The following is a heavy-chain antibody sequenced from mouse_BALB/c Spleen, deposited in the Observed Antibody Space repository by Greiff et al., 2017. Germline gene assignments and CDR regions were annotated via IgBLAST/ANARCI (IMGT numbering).Heavy chain of an antibody. Sequence: EVKVVESGGGLVKPGGSLKLSCAASGFTFSDYYMYWVRQTPEKRLEWVATISDGGSYTYYPDSVKGRFTISRDNAKNNLYLQMSSLKSEDTAMYYCAREERSYKYFDVWGAGTTVTVSS. CDR2: ISDGGSYT. D-gene: IGHD1-1*01. CDR1: GFTFSDYY. V-gene: IGHV5-4*02. J-gene: IGHJ1*01. CDR3: AREERSYKYFDV.